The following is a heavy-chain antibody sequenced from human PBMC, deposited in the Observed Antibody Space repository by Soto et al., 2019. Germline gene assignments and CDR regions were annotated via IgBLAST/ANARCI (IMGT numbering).Heavy chain of an antibody. CDR1: GGSISSYY. Sequence: ETLSLTCTVSGGSISSYYWSWIRQPPGKGLEWIGYIYYSGSTNYNPSLKSQVTISVDTSKNQFSLKLSSVTAADTAVYYCARGYCSSTSCSLIGWFDPWGQGTLVTVSS. V-gene: IGHV4-59*08. CDR3: ARGYCSSTSCSLIGWFDP. D-gene: IGHD2-2*01. CDR2: IYYSGST. J-gene: IGHJ5*02.